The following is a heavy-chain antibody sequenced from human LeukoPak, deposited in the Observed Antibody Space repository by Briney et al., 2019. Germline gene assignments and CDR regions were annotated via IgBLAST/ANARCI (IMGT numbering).Heavy chain of an antibody. CDR2: IIPILGIA. V-gene: IGHV1-69*04. CDR3: AREPKYSSHRYYYYGMDV. CDR1: GGTFSSYA. J-gene: IGHJ6*02. D-gene: IGHD6-6*01. Sequence: SVKVSCKASGGTFSSYAISWVRQAPGQGLEWMGRIIPILGIASYAQKFQGRVTITADKSTSTAYMELSSLRSEDTAVYYCAREPKYSSHRYYYYGMDVWGQGTTVTVSS.